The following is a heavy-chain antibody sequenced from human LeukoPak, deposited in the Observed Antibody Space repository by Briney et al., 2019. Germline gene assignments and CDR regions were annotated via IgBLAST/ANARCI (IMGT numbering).Heavy chain of an antibody. Sequence: GGSLRLSCAASGFTVGSNYMSWVRQAPGKGLEWVSVIYSGGSTYYADSVKGRFTISRHNSKSTLYLQMNSLRAEDTAVYYCARDLAAARGNWFDPWGQGTLVTVSS. V-gene: IGHV3-53*04. CDR3: ARDLAAARGNWFDP. D-gene: IGHD6-6*01. J-gene: IGHJ5*02. CDR1: GFTVGSNY. CDR2: IYSGGST.